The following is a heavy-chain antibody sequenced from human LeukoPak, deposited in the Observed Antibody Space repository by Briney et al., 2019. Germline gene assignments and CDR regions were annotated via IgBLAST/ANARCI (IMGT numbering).Heavy chain of an antibody. Sequence: PSETLSLTCAVSGGSISSSNWWRWVRPPPGKGLEWIGEIYHSGSTNYNPSLKSRITISVDKSKNQFSLKLSSVTAADTAVYYCARSSFDYYYGMDVWGQGTTVTVSS. CDR3: ARSSFDYYYGMDV. J-gene: IGHJ6*02. CDR2: IYHSGST. CDR1: GGSISSSNW. V-gene: IGHV4-4*02.